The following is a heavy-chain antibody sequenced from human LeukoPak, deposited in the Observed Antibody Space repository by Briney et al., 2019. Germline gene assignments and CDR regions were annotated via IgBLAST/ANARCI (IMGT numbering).Heavy chain of an antibody. CDR2: INPSGGST. CDR3: ARSKGNYYGVDV. Sequence: ASVKVSCKASGYTFTSYYMHWVRQAPGQGLEWMGIINPSGGSTSYAQKFQGRVTMTRNTSIGTAYMELSSLRSEDTAVYYCARSKGNYYGVDVWGQGTTVTVSS. V-gene: IGHV1-46*01. J-gene: IGHJ6*02. CDR1: GYTFTSYY.